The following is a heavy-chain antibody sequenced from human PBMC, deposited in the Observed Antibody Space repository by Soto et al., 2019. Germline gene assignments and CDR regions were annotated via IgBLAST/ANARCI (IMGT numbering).Heavy chain of an antibody. CDR1: GFTFSDYY. Sequence: GGSLRLSCAASGFTFSDYYMSWIRQAPGKGLEWLSYISSSATYAIYADSVKGRFTLSRDNAKNSLYLQMNSLRAEDTAVYYCARNDSSGYLDSWGQGTMVTVS. V-gene: IGHV3-11*06. D-gene: IGHD3-22*01. CDR3: ARNDSSGYLDS. CDR2: ISSSATYA. J-gene: IGHJ4*02.